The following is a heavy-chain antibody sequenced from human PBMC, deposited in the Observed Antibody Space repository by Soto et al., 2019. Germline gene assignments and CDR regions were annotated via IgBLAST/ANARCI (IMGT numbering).Heavy chain of an antibody. CDR2: ISYDGGNK. Sequence: GGSLRLSGAASGFTFRSYGMHWVRQAPGKGLEWVAVISYDGGNKYYADSVKGGFTISRDNSKNTLYLQMNSLRAEDTAVYYCAKDPQPYDYVWGSYGMDVWGQGTTVTVSS. CDR3: AKDPQPYDYVWGSYGMDV. D-gene: IGHD3-16*01. V-gene: IGHV3-30*18. J-gene: IGHJ6*02. CDR1: GFTFRSYG.